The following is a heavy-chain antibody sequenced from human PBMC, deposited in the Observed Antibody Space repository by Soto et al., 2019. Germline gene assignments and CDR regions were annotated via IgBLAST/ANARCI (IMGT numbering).Heavy chain of an antibody. CDR2: IIPIFGTA. CDR3: ARSCSGGSCYYQFDY. V-gene: IGHV1-69*06. J-gene: IGHJ4*02. D-gene: IGHD2-15*01. CDR1: GGTFSSYA. Sequence: SVKVSCKASGGTFSSYAISWVRQAPGQGLEWMGGIIPIFGTANYAQKFQGRVTITADKSTSTAYMELSSLRSEDTAVYYCARSCSGGSCYYQFDYWGQGTLVTVSS.